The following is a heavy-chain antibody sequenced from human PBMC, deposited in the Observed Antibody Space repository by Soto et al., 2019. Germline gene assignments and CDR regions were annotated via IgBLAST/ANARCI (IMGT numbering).Heavy chain of an antibody. Sequence: QVQLVQSGAEVKKPGSSVKVSCKASGDTLSRYGVSWVRQVPGKGLESMGGTTAVLGTRDYAQKFQGRMTITSDESTTTSYMELNSLTSDATAVDYCSAGDSSDTGDHWGQGTLVTVSS. V-gene: IGHV1-69*01. CDR2: TTAVLGTR. D-gene: IGHD5-18*01. CDR3: SAGDSSDTGDH. CDR1: GDTLSRYG. J-gene: IGHJ4*02.